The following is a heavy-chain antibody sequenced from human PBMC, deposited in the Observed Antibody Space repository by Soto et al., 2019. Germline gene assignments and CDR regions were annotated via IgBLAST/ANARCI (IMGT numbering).Heavy chain of an antibody. CDR2: IYYSGST. J-gene: IGHJ4*02. V-gene: IGHV4-30-4*01. CDR1: GGSISSCDYY. Sequence: SETLSLTCTVSGGSISSCDYYWSWIRQPPGKGLEWIGYIYYSGSTYYNPSLKSRVTISVDTSKNQSSLKLSSVTAADPAVYYCPRAHGGCGHFVYWGQGTLVTVSS. D-gene: IGHD6-25*01. CDR3: PRAHGGCGHFVY.